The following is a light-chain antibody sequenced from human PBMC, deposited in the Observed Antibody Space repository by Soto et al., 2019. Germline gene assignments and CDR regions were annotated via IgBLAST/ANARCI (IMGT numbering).Light chain of an antibody. CDR2: GAS. CDR1: QSVDSNY. V-gene: IGKV3-20*01. Sequence: EIVLTQSPGTLSLSPGERATLSCRASQSVDSNYLAWYQQKPGQAPRPLIYGASTRATGTPDRFSGSGSGTDFALTISRLESEDFAVYYCLQYGGSPLFSFGPGTQVHI. J-gene: IGKJ3*01. CDR3: LQYGGSPLFS.